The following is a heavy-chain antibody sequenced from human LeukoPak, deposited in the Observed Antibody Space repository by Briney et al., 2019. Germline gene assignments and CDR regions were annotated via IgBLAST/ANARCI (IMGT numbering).Heavy chain of an antibody. J-gene: IGHJ4*02. CDR2: INPNSGGT. Sequence: ASVKVSGNASGYTFSGYYMHWVRQAPGQGLEWMGWINPNSGGTNYAQKFQGRVTMTRDTSISTAYMELSRLRSDDTAVYYCARALRATGEIDYWGQGTLVTVSS. CDR1: GYTFSGYY. V-gene: IGHV1-2*02. CDR3: ARALRATGEIDY. D-gene: IGHD7-27*01.